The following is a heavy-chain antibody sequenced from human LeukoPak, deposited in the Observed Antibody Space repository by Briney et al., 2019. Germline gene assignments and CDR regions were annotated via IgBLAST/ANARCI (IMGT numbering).Heavy chain of an antibody. CDR2: ISAYNGNT. V-gene: IGHV1-18*01. D-gene: IGHD2-21*02. CDR1: GYTFTSYG. Sequence: GASVKVSCKASGYTFTSYGISWVRQAPGQGLEWMGWISAYNGNTNYAQKLQGRVTMTTDTSTSTAYMELRSLRSDDTAVYYCARGAAYCGGDCYSFDYWGQGTLVTVSS. J-gene: IGHJ4*02. CDR3: ARGAAYCGGDCYSFDY.